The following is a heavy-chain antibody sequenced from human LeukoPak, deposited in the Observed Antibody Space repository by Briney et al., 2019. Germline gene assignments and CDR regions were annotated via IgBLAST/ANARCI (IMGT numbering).Heavy chain of an antibody. Sequence: ASVKVSCKASGYTFTSYDINWVRQATGQGLEWMGWMNPNSGNTGYAQKFQGRVTMTRNTSISTAYMELSSLRSEDTAVYYCARGGRYCSGGSCYDYYGMVVWGEGTTVTVSS. V-gene: IGHV1-8*01. D-gene: IGHD2-15*01. CDR3: ARGGRYCSGGSCYDYYGMVV. CDR1: GYTFTSYD. CDR2: MNPNSGNT. J-gene: IGHJ6*04.